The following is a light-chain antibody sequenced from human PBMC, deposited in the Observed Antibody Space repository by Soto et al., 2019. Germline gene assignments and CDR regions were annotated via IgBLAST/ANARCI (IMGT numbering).Light chain of an antibody. CDR1: RSNIGAGYD. Sequence: QSVLTQPPSVSGAPGQRVTISCTGSRSNIGAGYDVHWYQHLAGTAPKLLIYGNSNRPSGVPDRFSGSKSGTSVSLAITGLHAEYEADYYCQSYDGSLRAYVFGTGTKLTVL. CDR2: GNS. J-gene: IGLJ1*01. V-gene: IGLV1-40*01. CDR3: QSYDGSLRAYV.